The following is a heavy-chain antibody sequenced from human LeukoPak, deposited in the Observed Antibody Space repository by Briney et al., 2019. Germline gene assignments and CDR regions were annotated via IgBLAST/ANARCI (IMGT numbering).Heavy chain of an antibody. V-gene: IGHV3-9*01. CDR1: GFTFDDYA. Sequence: GRSLRLSCAASGFTFDDYAMHWVRQAPGKGLEWVSGISWNSGSIGYADSVKGRFTISRDNAKNSLYLHMNSLRSEDTALYYCAKAFTTVPSRGAFDIWGQGTMVTVSS. D-gene: IGHD4-17*01. J-gene: IGHJ3*02. CDR2: ISWNSGSI. CDR3: AKAFTTVPSRGAFDI.